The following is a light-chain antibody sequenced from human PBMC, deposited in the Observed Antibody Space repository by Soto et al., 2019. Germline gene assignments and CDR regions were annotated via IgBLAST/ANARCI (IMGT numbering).Light chain of an antibody. CDR3: AVWDDSLNGMV. CDR1: SSNIETNT. V-gene: IGLV1-44*01. Sequence: QSALTQPPSASGTPGQRVTISCSGSSSNIETNTVDWYQHLPGTAPKVLIFNNNQRPSGVPDRFSGSKSGTSASLAISGLQSEDEADYYCAVWDDSLNGMVFGGGTKVTVL. CDR2: NNN. J-gene: IGLJ2*01.